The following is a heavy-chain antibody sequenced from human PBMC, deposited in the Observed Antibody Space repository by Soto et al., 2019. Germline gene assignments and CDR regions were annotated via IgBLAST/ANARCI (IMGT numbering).Heavy chain of an antibody. V-gene: IGHV4-39*01. Sequence: QLQLQESGPGLVKPSETLSLTCTVSGGSISSSSYYWGWIRQPPGKGLEWIGSIYYSGSTYYNPSLKSRVTISVDTSKNQFSLKLSSVTAADTAVYYCARLGDGDYYFDYWGQGTLVTVSS. D-gene: IGHD4-17*01. CDR1: GGSISSSSYY. J-gene: IGHJ4*02. CDR3: ARLGDGDYYFDY. CDR2: IYYSGST.